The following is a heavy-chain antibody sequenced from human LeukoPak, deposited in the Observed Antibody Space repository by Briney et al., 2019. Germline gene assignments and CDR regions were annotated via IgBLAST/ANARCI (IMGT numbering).Heavy chain of an antibody. D-gene: IGHD3-9*01. CDR2: INHSGST. CDR3: ARSIRNSDY. Sequence: PSETLSLTCAVYGGSFSGYYWSWIRQPPGKGLEWIGEINHSGSTNYNPSLKSRVTISVDTSKNQFSLKLSSVTAADTAVYYCARSIRNSDYWGQGTLVTVSS. V-gene: IGHV4-34*01. J-gene: IGHJ4*02. CDR1: GGSFSGYY.